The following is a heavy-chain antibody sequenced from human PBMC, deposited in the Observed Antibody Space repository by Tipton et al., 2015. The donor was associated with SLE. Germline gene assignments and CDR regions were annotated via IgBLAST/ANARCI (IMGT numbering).Heavy chain of an antibody. J-gene: IGHJ5*02. Sequence: TLSLTCTVSGGSISSDYWSWIRQPPGKRLEWIGFIHNSGSTKYNPSLKSRVTMSMGTSKNQFSLELRSVTAADTAVYYCARDLGVVMEGWFDPWGQGTLVIVSS. V-gene: IGHV4-59*01. D-gene: IGHD3-3*01. CDR1: GGSISSDY. CDR3: ARDLGVVMEGWFDP. CDR2: IHNSGST.